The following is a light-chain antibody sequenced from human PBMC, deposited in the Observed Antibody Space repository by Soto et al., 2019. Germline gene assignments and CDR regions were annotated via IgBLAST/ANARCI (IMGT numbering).Light chain of an antibody. J-gene: IGLJ1*01. CDR3: SSSAGSHNSV. CDR2: EIT. CDR1: SSYVGNYTY. Sequence: QSVLTQPPSASGSPGQSVTISCTGTSSYVGNYTYVSWYQQHPGKAPKLMIYEITKRPSGVPDRFSGSKSGNTASLTVSGLQAEDEADYYCSSSAGSHNSVFGTGPKVTVL. V-gene: IGLV2-8*01.